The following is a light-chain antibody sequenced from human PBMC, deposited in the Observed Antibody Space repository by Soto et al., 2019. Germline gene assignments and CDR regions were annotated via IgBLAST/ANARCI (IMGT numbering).Light chain of an antibody. CDR2: LGS. CDR1: QSLLHSNGYNY. V-gene: IGKV2-28*01. CDR3: MQALQTPRT. Sequence: EIVMTQSTLSLPVTPGEPASISCRSSQSLLHSNGYNYLDWYLQKPGQSPQLLIYLGSNRSSGVPGRFSGSGSGTDFTLKISRVEAEDVGVYYCMQALQTPRTFGQGTKADIK. J-gene: IGKJ1*01.